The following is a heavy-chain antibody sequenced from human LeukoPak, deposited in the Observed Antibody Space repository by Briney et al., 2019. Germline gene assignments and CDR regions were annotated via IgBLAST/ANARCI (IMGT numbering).Heavy chain of an antibody. CDR3: ARYTKPSYYCYGIDV. Sequence: PSETLSLTCAVYGGSFSGYYWSWIRQPPGKGLEWIGEINHSGSTNYNPSLKSRVTISVDTSKNQFSLKLRSVTAADTAVYYCARYTKPSYYCYGIDVWGQGNTVPVSS. J-gene: IGHJ6*02. V-gene: IGHV4-34*01. CDR2: INHSGST. CDR1: GGSFSGYY.